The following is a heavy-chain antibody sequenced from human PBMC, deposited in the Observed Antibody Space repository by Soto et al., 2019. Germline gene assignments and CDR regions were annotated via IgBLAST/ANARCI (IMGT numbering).Heavy chain of an antibody. Sequence: AGESLKISCKGSGYSFTSYWISWVRQMPGKGLEWMGRIDPSDSYTNYSPSFQGHVTISADKSISTAYLQWSSLKASDTAMYYCARRAEGYVDYWGQGTLVTVSS. V-gene: IGHV5-10-1*01. J-gene: IGHJ4*02. CDR1: GYSFTSYW. CDR3: ARRAEGYVDY. CDR2: IDPSDSYT. D-gene: IGHD6-13*01.